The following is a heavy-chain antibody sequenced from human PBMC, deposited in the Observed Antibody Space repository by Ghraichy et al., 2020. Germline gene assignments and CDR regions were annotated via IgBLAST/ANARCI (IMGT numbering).Heavy chain of an antibody. CDR1: GGSFSGYY. Sequence: SETLSLTCAVYGGSFSGYYWSWIRQPPGKGLEWIGEINHSGSTNYNPSLKSRVTISVDTSKNQFSLKLSAVTAADTAVYYCASLSNYYYDSSGSPFDYWGQGTLVTVSS. V-gene: IGHV4-34*01. CDR2: INHSGST. J-gene: IGHJ4*02. D-gene: IGHD3-22*01. CDR3: ASLSNYYYDSSGSPFDY.